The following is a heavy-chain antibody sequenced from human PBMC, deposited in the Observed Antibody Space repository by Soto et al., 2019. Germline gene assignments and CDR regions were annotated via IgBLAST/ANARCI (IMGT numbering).Heavy chain of an antibody. D-gene: IGHD3-22*01. CDR1: GGTFSSYT. CDR3: ARFHRGDYDSGGYTEN. J-gene: IGHJ4*02. Sequence: QVQLVQSGAEVKKPGSSVKVSCKASGGTFSSYTINWVRQAPGQGLEWMGGIIPILGIANYAQKFQGRATITADKSTSTAYMELSSLRSEDTAVYYCARFHRGDYDSGGYTENWGQGTLVTVSS. CDR2: IIPILGIA. V-gene: IGHV1-69*02.